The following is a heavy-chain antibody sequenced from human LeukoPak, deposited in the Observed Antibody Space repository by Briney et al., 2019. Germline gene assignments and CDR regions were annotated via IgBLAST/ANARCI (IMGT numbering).Heavy chain of an antibody. CDR3: ARDLCSGGSCYPGWLDP. CDR2: IYYSGST. D-gene: IGHD2-15*01. Sequence: AETLSLTCTVSGDSISSYYWSWIRQPPGKALEWIGYIYYSGSTIYNPSLNSRVTISVDTSKNQFSLKLSSVTPADTAVYYCARDLCSGGSCYPGWLDPWGQGTLVTVSS. V-gene: IGHV4-59*01. CDR1: GDSISSYY. J-gene: IGHJ5*02.